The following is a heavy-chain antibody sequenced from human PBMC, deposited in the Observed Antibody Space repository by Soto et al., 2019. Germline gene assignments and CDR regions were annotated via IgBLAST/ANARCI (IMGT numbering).Heavy chain of an antibody. CDR1: GFTFSSYE. V-gene: IGHV3-48*03. CDR2: ISSSGSTI. J-gene: IGHJ5*02. Sequence: GGSLRLSCAASGFTFSSYEMNWVRQAPGKGLEWVSYISSSGSTIYYADSVKGRFTISRDNAKNSLYLQMNSLRAEDTAVYYCARGMRWSGSPRINWFDPWGQGTLVTVSS. CDR3: ARGMRWSGSPRINWFDP. D-gene: IGHD3-3*01.